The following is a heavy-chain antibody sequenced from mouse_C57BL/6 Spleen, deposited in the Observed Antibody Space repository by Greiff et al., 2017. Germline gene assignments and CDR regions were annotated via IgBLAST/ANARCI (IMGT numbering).Heavy chain of an antibody. D-gene: IGHD2-4*01. CDR1: GFTFSSYA. Sequence: EVQVVESGGGLVKPGGSLKLSCAASGFTFSSYAMPWVRQTPEKRLEWVATISDGGSYTYYPDNVKGRFTISRDNAKNNLYLQMSHLKSEDTAMYYCARGGYYDYDRYYAMDCWGTTPSVTFST. V-gene: IGHV5-4*01. CDR2: ISDGGSYT. CDR3: ARGGYYDYDRYYAMDC. J-gene: IGHJ4*01.